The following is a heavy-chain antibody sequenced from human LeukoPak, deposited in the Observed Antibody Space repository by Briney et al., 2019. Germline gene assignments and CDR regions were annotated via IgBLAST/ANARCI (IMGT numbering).Heavy chain of an antibody. D-gene: IGHD3-22*01. CDR2: ISSSSSYI. J-gene: IGHJ4*02. CDR1: GFTFSSYS. Sequence: PGGSPRLSCAASGFTFSSYSMNWVRQAPGKGLEWVSSISSSSSYIYYADSVKGRFTISRDNAKNSLYLQMNNLRAEDTALYYCATSYDSSGCDWGQGTLVTVSS. V-gene: IGHV3-21*01. CDR3: ATSYDSSGCD.